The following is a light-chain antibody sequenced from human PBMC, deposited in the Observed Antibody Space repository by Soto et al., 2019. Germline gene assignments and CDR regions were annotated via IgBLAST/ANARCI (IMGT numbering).Light chain of an antibody. V-gene: IGLV2-14*01. Sequence: QSALTQPASVSGSPGQSITISCTGTSSGVGGYNYVSWYQQHPGKAPKLMIYEVSNRPSGVSNRFSGSKSGNTASLTISWLQAEDEADYYCSTYTSSSTRVFGGGHKRTVL. CDR1: SSGVGGYNY. CDR2: EVS. CDR3: STYTSSSTRV. J-gene: IGLJ3*02.